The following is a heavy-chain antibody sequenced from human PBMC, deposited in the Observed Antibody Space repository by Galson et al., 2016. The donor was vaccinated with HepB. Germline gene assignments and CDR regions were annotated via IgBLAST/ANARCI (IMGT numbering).Heavy chain of an antibody. CDR1: GFTFSTQS. D-gene: IGHD4/OR15-4a*01. CDR3: AREKGGSTMASHWFDP. V-gene: IGHV3-21*01. CDR2: ISSRSTYI. J-gene: IGHJ5*02. Sequence: SLRLSCAASGFTFSTQSMNWVRQAPGKGLEWVASISSRSTYIHYAASVEGRFTISRDNAENSLYLEMSSLRVEDTAVYYCAREKGGSTMASHWFDPWGQGTLVAVTS.